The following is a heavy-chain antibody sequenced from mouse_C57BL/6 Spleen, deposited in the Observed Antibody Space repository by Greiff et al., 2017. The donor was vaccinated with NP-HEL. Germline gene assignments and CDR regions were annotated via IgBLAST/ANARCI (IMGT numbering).Heavy chain of an antibody. CDR2: IYPSDSET. CDR3: ARSAIVAESAMDY. V-gene: IGHV1-61*01. Sequence: VQLQQPGAELVRPGSSVKLSCTASGYTFTSYWMDWVKQRPGQGLEWIGNIYPSDSETHYNQKVKDKVTLTVDKSTSTAYMQLSSLTSEDSAVYYCARSAIVAESAMDYWGQGTSVTVSS. CDR1: GYTFTSYW. J-gene: IGHJ4*01. D-gene: IGHD1-1*01.